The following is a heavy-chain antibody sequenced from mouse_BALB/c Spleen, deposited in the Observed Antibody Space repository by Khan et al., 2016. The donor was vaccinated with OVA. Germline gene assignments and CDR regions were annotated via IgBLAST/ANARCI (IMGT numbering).Heavy chain of an antibody. J-gene: IGHJ2*01. CDR3: TRDRIDY. CDR2: INPTSGYT. CDR1: GYTFTTYW. V-gene: IGHV1-7*01. Sequence: QVQLQQSGAELAKPGASVKMSCKASGYTFTTYWMHWVKQRPGQGLEWIGYINPTSGYTDYNDKFKDRATLSADKSSSTAYMQLNSLTSEDSAAYYCTRDRIDYGGKGTTLTVSS.